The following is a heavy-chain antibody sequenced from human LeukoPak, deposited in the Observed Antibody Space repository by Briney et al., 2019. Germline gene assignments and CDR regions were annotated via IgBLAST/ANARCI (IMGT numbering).Heavy chain of an antibody. CDR3: GRVPGSSPYSYMDV. Sequence: PSETLSLTCTVSGGSISSSSYYWGWIRQPPGKGLEWIGSIYYSGSTYYNPSLKSRVTISVYTSKNQFSLKLSSVTAADTAVYYCGRVPGSSPYSYMDVWGKGTTVTVSS. CDR2: IYYSGST. J-gene: IGHJ6*03. CDR1: GGSISSSSYY. D-gene: IGHD6-19*01. V-gene: IGHV4-39*07.